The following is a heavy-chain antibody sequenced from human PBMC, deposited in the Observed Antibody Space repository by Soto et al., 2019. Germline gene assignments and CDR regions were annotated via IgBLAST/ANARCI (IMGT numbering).Heavy chain of an antibody. D-gene: IGHD3-16*01. J-gene: IGHJ4*02. V-gene: IGHV3-11*06. CDR1: GFAFSDYY. CDR3: ARDPYVFDY. CDR2: LSNSGTYT. Sequence: QVQLVQSGGGLVKPGGSLTLSCAASGFAFSDYYMTWIRQSPGKGLEWVSSLSNSGTYTHYANPVKGRFITSRDNANDSLFLHLNSLGSEDTAVYFCARDPYVFDYWGQGARVTVAS.